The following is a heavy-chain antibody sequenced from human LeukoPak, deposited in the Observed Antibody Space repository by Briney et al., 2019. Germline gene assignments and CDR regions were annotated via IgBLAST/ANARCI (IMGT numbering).Heavy chain of an antibody. Sequence: PSQTLSLTCTVSGYSINNYYWGWIRQPPGKGLEWIGYVSYSGTPDYNPSLKSRVTISLGTSRNQFSLQLSSVTAADTAEYYCARQKWDRLTYYYYGMDVWGQGTTVTVSS. V-gene: IGHV4-59*08. CDR3: ARQKWDRLTYYYYGMDV. CDR1: GYSINNYY. D-gene: IGHD1-26*01. CDR2: VSYSGTP. J-gene: IGHJ6*02.